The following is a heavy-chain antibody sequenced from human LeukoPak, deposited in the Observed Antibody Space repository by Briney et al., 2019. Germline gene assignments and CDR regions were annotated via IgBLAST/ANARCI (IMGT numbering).Heavy chain of an antibody. D-gene: IGHD6-19*01. Sequence: PSETLSLTCTVSGGSISSYYWSWIRQPPGKGLEWIGYIYYNGNTNYNSSLKSRVTISVDTSKNQFSLKMSSVTAADTAVYYCVSSSSGWYLPFDPWGQGTLVTVSS. CDR2: IYYNGNT. CDR3: VSSSSGWYLPFDP. J-gene: IGHJ5*02. V-gene: IGHV4-59*01. CDR1: GGSISSYY.